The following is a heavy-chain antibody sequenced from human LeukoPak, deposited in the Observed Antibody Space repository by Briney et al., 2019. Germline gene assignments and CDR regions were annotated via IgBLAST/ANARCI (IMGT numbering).Heavy chain of an antibody. D-gene: IGHD4-23*01. J-gene: IGHJ4*02. Sequence: SETLSLTCTVSGDSISSGTCYWGWIRQPPGKGLEWIGTIYYSGSTYYNASLKSRVTISVDTSKNQFSLKLSSVTAADTAVYFCSRHGDKTNFDYWGQGTLVTVSS. CDR3: SRHGDKTNFDY. CDR1: GDSISSGTCY. CDR2: IYYSGST. V-gene: IGHV4-39*01.